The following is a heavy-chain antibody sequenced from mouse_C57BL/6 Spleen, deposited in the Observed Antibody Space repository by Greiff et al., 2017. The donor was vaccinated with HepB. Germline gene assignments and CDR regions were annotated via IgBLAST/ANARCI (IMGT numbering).Heavy chain of an antibody. CDR1: GYTFTSYW. CDR3: ARWNWDRGFAY. Sequence: QVQLQQPGAELVMPGASVKLSCKASGYTFTSYWMHWVKQRPGQGLEWIGEIDPSDSYTNYNQKFKGKSTLTVDKSSSTAYMQRSSLTSEDSAVYYCARWNWDRGFAYWGQGTLVTVSA. J-gene: IGHJ3*01. CDR2: IDPSDSYT. V-gene: IGHV1-69*01. D-gene: IGHD4-1*01.